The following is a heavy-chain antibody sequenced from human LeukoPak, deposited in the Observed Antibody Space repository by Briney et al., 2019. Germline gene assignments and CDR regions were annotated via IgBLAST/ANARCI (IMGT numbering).Heavy chain of an antibody. V-gene: IGHV3-21*06. CDR3: ARVHSGYGPDYIDH. Sequence: GGSLRLSCAASGFIFSSYAMSWVRQAPGKGLEWVSSISSTSGFISYADSVKGRFTISRDNAKSSLYLQMNSLRAEDTALYYCARVHSGYGPDYIDHWGQGTPVTVSS. CDR1: GFIFSSYA. D-gene: IGHD5-12*01. J-gene: IGHJ4*02. CDR2: ISSTSGFI.